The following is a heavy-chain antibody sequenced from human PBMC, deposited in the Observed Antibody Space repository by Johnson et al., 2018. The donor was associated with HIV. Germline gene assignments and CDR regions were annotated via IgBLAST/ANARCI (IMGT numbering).Heavy chain of an antibody. J-gene: IGHJ3*02. D-gene: IGHD6-19*01. CDR3: AGDSPPAWPAVAGGHDAFDI. CDR1: GFTFSSYA. V-gene: IGHV3-30*04. Sequence: QVQLVESGGGVVQPGRSPRLSCAASGFTFSSYAMHWVRQAPGKGLEWVAVISYDGNKKYYVDSVKGRFTISRDNAKNSLYLQMNSLRAEDTAVYYCAGDSPPAWPAVAGGHDAFDIWGQGTMVTVSS. CDR2: ISYDGNKK.